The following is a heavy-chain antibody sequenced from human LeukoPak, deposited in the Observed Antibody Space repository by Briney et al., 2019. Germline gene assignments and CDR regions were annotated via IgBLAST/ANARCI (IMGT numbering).Heavy chain of an antibody. Sequence: GGSLRLSCAASGFTFSKYIMNWVRQAPGKGLEWVSFISSGGTTKYYTDSVKGRFTISRDNAKNSLYLQMNSLRDEDTAVYYCARTGIVVADSREVDYWGQGTLVTVSS. V-gene: IGHV3-48*02. D-gene: IGHD6-19*01. CDR3: ARTGIVVADSREVDY. J-gene: IGHJ4*02. CDR1: GFTFSKYI. CDR2: ISSGGTTK.